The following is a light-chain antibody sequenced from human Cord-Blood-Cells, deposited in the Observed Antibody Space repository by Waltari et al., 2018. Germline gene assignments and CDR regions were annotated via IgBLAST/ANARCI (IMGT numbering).Light chain of an antibody. Sequence: EIVLTQSPGTLSLSQGERATLSCRASQRVSSSYLAWYQQKPGQAPRLLIYGASSGATGIPDRFSGSGSGTDFTLTISRLEPEDFAVYYCQQYGSSPRTFGQGTKVEIK. CDR1: QRVSSSY. J-gene: IGKJ1*01. CDR3: QQYGSSPRT. V-gene: IGKV3-20*01. CDR2: GAS.